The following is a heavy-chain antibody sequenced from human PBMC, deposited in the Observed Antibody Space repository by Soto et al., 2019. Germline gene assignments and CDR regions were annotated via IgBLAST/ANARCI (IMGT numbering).Heavy chain of an antibody. J-gene: IGHJ6*02. CDR3: ARVIGASNSITIFGVAHRPYYLLAV. Sequence: SETLSLTCTVSGGSISSYYWSWIRQPPGKGLEWIGYIYYSGSTNYNPSLKSRVTISVDTSKNQFSLKLSSVTAADTAVYYCARVIGASNSITIFGVAHRPYYLLAVWGQGTTVTVSS. D-gene: IGHD3-3*01. CDR1: GGSISSYY. CDR2: IYYSGST. V-gene: IGHV4-59*01.